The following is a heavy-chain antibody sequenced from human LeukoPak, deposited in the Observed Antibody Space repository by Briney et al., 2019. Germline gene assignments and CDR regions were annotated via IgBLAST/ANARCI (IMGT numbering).Heavy chain of an antibody. Sequence: GGSLRLSCAASGFTFSSYGMHWVRQAPGKGLEWVAFMRYDGSNKYYADSVKGRFTISRDNSKNALYLQMNSLRAEDTAVYYCATSVVVVAATLGVDYWGQGTLVTVSS. V-gene: IGHV3-30*02. CDR2: MRYDGSNK. CDR3: ATSVVVVAATLGVDY. J-gene: IGHJ4*02. D-gene: IGHD2-15*01. CDR1: GFTFSSYG.